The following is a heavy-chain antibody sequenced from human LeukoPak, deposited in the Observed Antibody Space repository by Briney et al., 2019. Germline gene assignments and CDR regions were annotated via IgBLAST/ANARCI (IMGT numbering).Heavy chain of an antibody. CDR3: AKCPNYYGSGSQIDY. D-gene: IGHD3-10*01. Sequence: GGSLRLFCAASGFTFDDYAMHWVRQAPGKGLEWVSGISWKSGSIGYADSVKGRFTISRDNAKNALYLQMNSLRAEDTALYYCAKCPNYYGSGSQIDYWGQGTLVTVSS. CDR1: GFTFDDYA. CDR2: ISWKSGSI. J-gene: IGHJ4*02. V-gene: IGHV3-9*01.